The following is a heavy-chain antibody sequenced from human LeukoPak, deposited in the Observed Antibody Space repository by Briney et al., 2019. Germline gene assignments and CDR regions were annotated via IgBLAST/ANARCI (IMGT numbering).Heavy chain of an antibody. CDR3: ARERFHYDA. V-gene: IGHV3-74*01. CDR2: ITSDGTDI. J-gene: IGHJ5*02. D-gene: IGHD3-22*01. Sequence: PGGSLRLSCEASGITLSSSWMHWVRQSPAKGLVWVARITSDGTDIKYADSVKGRFTLSRDNAKNTLYLQMNSLRVEDTALYYCARERFHYDAWGQGTLVTVSS. CDR1: GITLSSSW.